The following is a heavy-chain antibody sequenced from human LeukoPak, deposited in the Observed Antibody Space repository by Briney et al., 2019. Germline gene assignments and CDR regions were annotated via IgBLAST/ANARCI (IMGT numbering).Heavy chain of an antibody. D-gene: IGHD3-22*01. CDR3: AKEGITMIVVAIAYYFDY. Sequence: AGGSLRLSCAASGFTFSSYGMHWVRQAPGKGLEWVAVISYDGSNKYYADSVKGRFTISRDNSKNTPYLQMNSLRAEDTAVYYCAKEGITMIVVAIAYYFDYWGQGTLVTVSS. CDR2: ISYDGSNK. CDR1: GFTFSSYG. J-gene: IGHJ4*02. V-gene: IGHV3-30*18.